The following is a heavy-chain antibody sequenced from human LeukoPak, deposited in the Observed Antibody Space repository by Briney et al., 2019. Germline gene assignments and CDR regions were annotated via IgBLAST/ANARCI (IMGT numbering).Heavy chain of an antibody. J-gene: IGHJ4*02. CDR2: TYYRSKWYN. CDR1: GDSVSSHLAT. V-gene: IGHV6-1*01. CDR3: ARGDYDFWSGYPHYFDY. D-gene: IGHD3-3*01. Sequence: SQTLSLTCAISGDSVSSHLATWNWIRQSPSRGLEWLGRTYYRSKWYNDYAVSVKSRITINPDTSKNQFSLQLNSVTPEDTAVYYCARGDYDFWSGYPHYFDYWGQGTLVTVSS.